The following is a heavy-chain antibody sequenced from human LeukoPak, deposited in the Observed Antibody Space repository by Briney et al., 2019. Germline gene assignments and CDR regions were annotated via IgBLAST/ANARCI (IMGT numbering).Heavy chain of an antibody. CDR1: GFTVSSNY. Sequence: GGSLRLSCAASGFTVSSNYMSWVRQAPGKGLEWVSVIYSGGSTYYADSVKGRFAISRDNSKNTLYLQMNSLRAEDTAVYYCARNRGEGYFYGMDVWGQGTTVTVSS. V-gene: IGHV3-66*01. D-gene: IGHD3-16*01. J-gene: IGHJ6*02. CDR2: IYSGGST. CDR3: ARNRGEGYFYGMDV.